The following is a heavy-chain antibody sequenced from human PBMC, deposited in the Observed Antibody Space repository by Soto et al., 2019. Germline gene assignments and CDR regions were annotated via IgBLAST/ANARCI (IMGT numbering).Heavy chain of an antibody. CDR3: ARKGRLEDIVVVPAAYYYYYMDV. D-gene: IGHD2-2*01. CDR2: INHSGST. Sequence: SETLSLTCAVYGGSFSGYYWSWIRQPPGKGLEWIGEINHSGSTNYNPSLKSRVTISVDTSKNQFSLKLSSVTAADTAVYYCARKGRLEDIVVVPAAYYYYYMDVWGKGTTVTVSS. V-gene: IGHV4-34*01. CDR1: GGSFSGYY. J-gene: IGHJ6*03.